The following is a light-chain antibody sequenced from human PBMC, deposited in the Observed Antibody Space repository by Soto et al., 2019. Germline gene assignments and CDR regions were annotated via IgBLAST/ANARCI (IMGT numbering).Light chain of an antibody. CDR1: SSDVGHYNY. J-gene: IGLJ1*01. Sequence: QSALTQPASVSGSPGQSITICCTGNSSDVGHYNYVSWYQQHPGKAPKLMIYEASNRPSAVSNRFSGSKSGNTASLTISGLQAEDEADYYCSSYASSSSYVFGTGTKVTVL. CDR2: EAS. CDR3: SSYASSSSYV. V-gene: IGLV2-14*01.